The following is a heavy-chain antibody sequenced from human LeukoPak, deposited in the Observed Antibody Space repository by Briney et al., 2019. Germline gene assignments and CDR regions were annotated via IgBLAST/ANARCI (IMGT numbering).Heavy chain of an antibody. Sequence: ASVKVSCKASGYTFTGYYMHWVRQAPGQGLEWKGWINPNSGGTNYAQKFQGRVTMTRDTSISRAYMELSRLRSDDTAVYYCARGGVTVTTAKISRRGVDYWGQGTLVTVSS. D-gene: IGHD4-17*01. CDR3: ARGGVTVTTAKISRRGVDY. V-gene: IGHV1-2*02. CDR1: GYTFTGYY. J-gene: IGHJ4*02. CDR2: INPNSGGT.